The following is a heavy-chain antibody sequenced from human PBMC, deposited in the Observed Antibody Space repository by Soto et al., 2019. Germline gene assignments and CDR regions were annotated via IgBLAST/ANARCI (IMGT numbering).Heavy chain of an antibody. CDR3: ARTTETAGTEGLDY. Sequence: SEALSLTCAGSGGSISSYYWSWIRQPPGRGLEWIGYISYSGYINYKPSLKSRLTMSVDTSKNQFSLKLNSLTAADTAVYYCARTTETAGTEGLDYWGQGTLVTVSS. J-gene: IGHJ4*02. D-gene: IGHD4-4*01. CDR1: GGSISSYY. CDR2: ISYSGYI. V-gene: IGHV4-59*01.